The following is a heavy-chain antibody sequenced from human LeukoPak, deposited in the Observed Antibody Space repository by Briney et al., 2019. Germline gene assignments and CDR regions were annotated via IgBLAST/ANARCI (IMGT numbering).Heavy chain of an antibody. CDR3: GIFDY. CDR1: GFTFSSYA. Sequence: PGRSLRLSCAASGFTFSSYAMHWVRQAPGKGLEWVAVISYDGSNKYYADSVKGRFTISRDNSKNTLYLQMNSLRAEDTAVYYCGIFDYWGQGTLVTVSS. CDR2: ISYDGSNK. V-gene: IGHV3-30-3*01. J-gene: IGHJ4*02.